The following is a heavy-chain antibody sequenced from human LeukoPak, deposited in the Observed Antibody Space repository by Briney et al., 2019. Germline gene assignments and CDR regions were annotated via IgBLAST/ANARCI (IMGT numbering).Heavy chain of an antibody. CDR1: GFTFSSYW. CDR3: ATLLYYDHAFDI. Sequence: PGRSLRLSCAASGFTFSSYWMPWVRQAPGKGLVWVSRINSDGSSTSCADSVKGRFTISRDNAKNTLYMQMNSLGAEDTAVYYCATLLYYDHAFDIWGQGTMVTVSS. V-gene: IGHV3-74*01. D-gene: IGHD3-22*01. J-gene: IGHJ3*02. CDR2: INSDGSST.